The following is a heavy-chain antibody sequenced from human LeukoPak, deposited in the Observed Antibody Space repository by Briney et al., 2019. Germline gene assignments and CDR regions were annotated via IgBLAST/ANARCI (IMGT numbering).Heavy chain of an antibody. CDR3: ASVSGPYYFDY. Sequence: GASVKVSCKASGCTFTSYGISWVRQAPGQGGEGMGWISAYNGNTNYAQKLQGRVTMTTDTSTSTAYMELKSLRSDDTAVDYWASVSGPYYFDYWGQGTLVTVSS. J-gene: IGHJ4*02. CDR2: ISAYNGNT. CDR1: GCTFTSYG. D-gene: IGHD6-19*01. V-gene: IGHV1-18*01.